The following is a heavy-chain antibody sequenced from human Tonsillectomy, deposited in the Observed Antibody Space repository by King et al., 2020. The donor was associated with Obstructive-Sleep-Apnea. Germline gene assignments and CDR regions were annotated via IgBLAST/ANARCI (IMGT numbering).Heavy chain of an antibody. J-gene: IGHJ4*02. Sequence: QLVQSGGGLVQPGGSLRLSCAASGFTVTSNYMSWVRQAPGKGLEWVSIIYSGGSTYYADSVKGRFTISRDNSKNTLYLQMNSLRAEDTAFYYCARASHSDSSGYFQRGIDYWGQGTLVTVSS. CDR1: GFTVTSNY. V-gene: IGHV3-66*01. D-gene: IGHD3-22*01. CDR2: IYSGGST. CDR3: ARASHSDSSGYFQRGIDY.